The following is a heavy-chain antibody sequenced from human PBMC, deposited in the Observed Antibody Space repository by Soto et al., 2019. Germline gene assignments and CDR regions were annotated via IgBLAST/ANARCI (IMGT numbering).Heavy chain of an antibody. D-gene: IGHD1-7*01. CDR1: GFTFSSYS. CDR2: ISSSSSYI. CDR3: ARDPGTTGFDY. V-gene: IGHV3-21*01. Sequence: EVQLVESGGGLVKPGGSLRLSCAASGFTFSSYSMNWVRQAPGKGLEWVSSISSSSSYIYYADSVKGRFTISRDNAKNSRYLQMNSLRAEDTAVYYCARDPGTTGFDYWGQGTLVTVSS. J-gene: IGHJ4*02.